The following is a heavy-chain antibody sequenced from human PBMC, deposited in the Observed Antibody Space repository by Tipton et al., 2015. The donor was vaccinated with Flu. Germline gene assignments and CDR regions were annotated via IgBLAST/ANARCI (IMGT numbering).Heavy chain of an antibody. D-gene: IGHD6-13*01. J-gene: IGHJ4*02. CDR3: ATSAAGTEYYFDY. CDR2: IYYSGST. V-gene: IGHV4-59*08. Sequence: TLSLTCTVSGGSISSYYWSWIRQPPGKGLEWIGYIYYSGSTNYNPSLKSRVTISVDTSKNQFSLKLSSVTAADTAVYYCATSAAGTEYYFDYWGQRTLVTLSS. CDR1: GGSISSYY.